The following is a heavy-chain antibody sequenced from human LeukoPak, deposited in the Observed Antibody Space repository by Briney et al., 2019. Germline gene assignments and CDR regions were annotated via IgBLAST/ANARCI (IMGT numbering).Heavy chain of an antibody. V-gene: IGHV3-30*18. CDR1: GFTFSSYG. Sequence: PGRSLRLSCAASGFTFSSYGMHWVRQAPGKGLEWVEVISYDGSNKDYADSVKGRFTISRDNSKNTLYLQMNSLRAEDTAVYYCAKDLTTVTKGYFDYWGQGTLVAVSS. CDR2: ISYDGSNK. J-gene: IGHJ4*02. D-gene: IGHD4-17*01. CDR3: AKDLTTVTKGYFDY.